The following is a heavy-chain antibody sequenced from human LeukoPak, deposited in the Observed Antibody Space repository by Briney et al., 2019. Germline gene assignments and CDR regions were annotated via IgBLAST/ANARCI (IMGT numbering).Heavy chain of an antibody. D-gene: IGHD6-19*01. Sequence: GGSLRLSCAASGFTFSNYWMHWVRQAPGKGLEWVSSISSSSSYIYYADSVKGRFTISRDNAKNSLYLQMNSLRAEDTAVYYCARDKIGVAGIFDYWGQGTLVTVSS. V-gene: IGHV3-21*01. J-gene: IGHJ4*02. CDR1: GFTFSNYW. CDR3: ARDKIGVAGIFDY. CDR2: ISSSSSYI.